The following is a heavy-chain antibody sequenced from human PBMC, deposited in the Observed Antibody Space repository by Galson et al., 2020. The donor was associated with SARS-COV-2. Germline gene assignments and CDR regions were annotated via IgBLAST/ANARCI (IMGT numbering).Heavy chain of an antibody. CDR1: GYSFRSYG. CDR3: VKDLFCYGAHCRGGGHYFDY. CDR2: ISNDGSST. Sequence: GGSLRLSCAASGYSFRSYGVQWVRLAPGKGLEWVALISNDGSSTYYADSVKGRFTISRDNSRNTLFLQMNSLRAEDTAVYYCVKDLFCYGAHCRGGGHYFDYWGQGTVVTVSA. D-gene: IGHD2-8*01. J-gene: IGHJ4*02. V-gene: IGHV3-30*18.